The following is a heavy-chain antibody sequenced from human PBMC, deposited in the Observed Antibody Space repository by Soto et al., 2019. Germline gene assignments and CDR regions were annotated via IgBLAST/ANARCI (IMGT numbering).Heavy chain of an antibody. CDR1: GFTFNVYG. J-gene: IGHJ6*02. CDR3: ARVRDPHLDHYGLDV. CDR2: LIPIYDAP. Sequence: QVQLVQSGAEVKNPGSSVKVSCKTSGFTFNVYGINWVRQAPGQGLEWMGGLIPIYDAPNYAQKFQDRVTITADKSTTTVYLELSSLTSEDTAVYFCARVRDPHLDHYGLDVWGRGTTVTVSS. V-gene: IGHV1-69*06.